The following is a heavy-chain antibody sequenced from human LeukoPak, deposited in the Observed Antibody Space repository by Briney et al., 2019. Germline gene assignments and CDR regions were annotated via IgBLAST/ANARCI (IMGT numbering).Heavy chain of an antibody. V-gene: IGHV3-48*04. J-gene: IGHJ4*02. Sequence: GGSLRLSCAASGFNFSSYSMNWVRLAPGKGLECVSYISSSSSTIYYADSVKGRFTISRDNAKNSLYLQMNSLRAEDTAVYYCARGRVYYDSSNYYFDYWGQGTLVTVSS. CDR2: ISSSSSTI. D-gene: IGHD3-22*01. CDR1: GFNFSSYS. CDR3: ARGRVYYDSSNYYFDY.